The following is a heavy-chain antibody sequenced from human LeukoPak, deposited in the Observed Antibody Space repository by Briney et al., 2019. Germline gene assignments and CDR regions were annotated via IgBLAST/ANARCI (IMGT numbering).Heavy chain of an antibody. CDR3: ARGCREQWLVRYLSPKRLSSYYFDY. V-gene: IGHV4-34*01. Sequence: PSETLSLTCAVYGGSFSGYYWSWIRQPPGKGLEWIGEINHSGSTNYNPSLKSRVTISVDTSKNQFSLKLSSVTTADTAVYYCARGCREQWLVRYLSPKRLSSYYFDYWGQGTLVTVSS. J-gene: IGHJ4*02. D-gene: IGHD6-19*01. CDR2: INHSGST. CDR1: GGSFSGYY.